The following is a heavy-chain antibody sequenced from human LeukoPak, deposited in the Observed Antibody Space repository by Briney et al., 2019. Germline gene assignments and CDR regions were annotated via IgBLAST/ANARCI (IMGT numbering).Heavy chain of an antibody. D-gene: IGHD3-10*01. CDR2: IKGDGSEE. CDR3: EAYGSV. V-gene: IGHV3-7*03. Sequence: GGTLRLSYVASGFTSGVYAMSWVRQAPGEGLEWVANIKGDGSEEYYVESVKGRFRISRDNAKNALYLQMNSLRIEDTAIYYCEAYGSVWGQGTLVAVSS. CDR1: GFTSGVYA. J-gene: IGHJ4*02.